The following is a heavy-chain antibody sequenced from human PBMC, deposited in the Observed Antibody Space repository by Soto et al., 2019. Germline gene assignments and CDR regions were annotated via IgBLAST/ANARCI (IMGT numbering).Heavy chain of an antibody. CDR2: ISGSGDFT. CDR3: APPTPTYYDFWSGDPPG. J-gene: IGHJ6*02. CDR1: GFTFSSYA. Sequence: PGGSLRLSCAASGFTFSSYAMSWVRQAPGKGLEWVSVISGSGDFTFYADSVKGRFTISRDNSKNTLYLQMNTLRAEDTAVYYCAPPTPTYYDFWSGDPPGWGQGTTVTVS. V-gene: IGHV3-23*01. D-gene: IGHD3-3*01.